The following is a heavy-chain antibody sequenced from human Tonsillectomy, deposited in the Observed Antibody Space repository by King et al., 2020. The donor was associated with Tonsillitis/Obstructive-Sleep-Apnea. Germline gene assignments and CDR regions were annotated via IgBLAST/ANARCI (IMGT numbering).Heavy chain of an antibody. CDR2: SRPYNGDT. CDR3: ARDYYDSSGYYHGYFQY. D-gene: IGHD3-22*01. Sequence: QLVQSGAEVKKPGASVKVSCKASGYTFTSYDITWVRQAPGQGLEWMGWSRPYNGDTNYAQKFQGRVTMTSDTSTSTAYMELRSLRSDDTAVYYCARDYYDSSGYYHGYFQYWGQGTVVTVSS. J-gene: IGHJ1*01. V-gene: IGHV1-18*01. CDR1: GYTFTSYD.